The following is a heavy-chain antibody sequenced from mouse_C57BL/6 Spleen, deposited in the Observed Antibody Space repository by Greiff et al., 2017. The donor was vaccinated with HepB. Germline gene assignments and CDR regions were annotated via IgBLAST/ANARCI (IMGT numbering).Heavy chain of an antibody. CDR3: ARSQLRLGEEYYFDY. V-gene: IGHV1-82*01. CDR2: IYPGNGDT. Sequence: VQLQQSGPELVKPGASVKISCKASGYAFSSSWMNWVKQRPGKGLEGIGRIYPGNGDTNYNGKCKGKATLTADKSSSTAYMQLSSLTSEDSAVYFWARSQLRLGEEYYFDYGGQGTTLTFSS. CDR1: GYAFSSSW. J-gene: IGHJ2*01. D-gene: IGHD3-2*02.